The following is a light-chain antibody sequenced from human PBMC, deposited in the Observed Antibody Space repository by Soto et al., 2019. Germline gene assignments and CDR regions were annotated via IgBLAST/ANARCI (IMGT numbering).Light chain of an antibody. CDR2: EGS. Sequence: QSALTQPASVSGSPGQSITISCTGTSSDVGSYNLVSWYQQHPGKAPKLMIYEGSKRPSGVSNRFSGSKSGNTASLTISGLQADDEADYYCCSYAGSSTLAVVFGGGTKLTVL. J-gene: IGLJ2*01. V-gene: IGLV2-23*01. CDR1: SSDVGSYNL. CDR3: CSYAGSSTLAVV.